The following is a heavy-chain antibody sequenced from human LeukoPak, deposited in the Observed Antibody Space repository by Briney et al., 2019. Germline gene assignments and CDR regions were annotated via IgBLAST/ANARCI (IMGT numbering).Heavy chain of an antibody. D-gene: IGHD2-15*01. V-gene: IGHV3-48*01. CDR2: ISSSSSTI. CDR1: GFTFSSYS. Sequence: PGGSLRLSCAASGFTFSSYSMNWVRQAPGKGLEWVSYISSSSSTIYYADSVKGRFTISRDNAKNSLYLQMNSLRGEDTAVYYCARDGVVVVAATSGGYYGMDVWGQGTTVTVSS. J-gene: IGHJ6*02. CDR3: ARDGVVVVAATSGGYYGMDV.